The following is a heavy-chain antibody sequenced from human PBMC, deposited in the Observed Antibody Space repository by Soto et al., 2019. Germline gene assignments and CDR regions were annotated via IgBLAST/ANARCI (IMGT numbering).Heavy chain of an antibody. D-gene: IGHD3-10*01. CDR1: GFTFSSYG. CDR2: IWYDGSNK. CDR3: ARASHYYGSGSPLDY. V-gene: IGHV3-33*01. Sequence: QVQLVESGGGVVQPGRSLRLSCAASGFTFSSYGMHWVRQAPGKGLEWVAVIWYDGSNKYYADSVKGRFTISRDNSKNTPYLQMNSLRAEDTAVYYCARASHYYGSGSPLDYWGQGTLVTVSS. J-gene: IGHJ4*02.